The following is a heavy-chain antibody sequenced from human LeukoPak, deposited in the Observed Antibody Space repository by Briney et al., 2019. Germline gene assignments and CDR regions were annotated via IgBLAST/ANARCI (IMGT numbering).Heavy chain of an antibody. CDR2: IYPGDSDT. CDR1: GYSFTSYW. D-gene: IGHD1-26*01. CDR3: ARLPDSGSYFAVRAYYFDY. Sequence: GESLKISCKGSGYSFTSYWIGWVRQVPGKGLEWMGIIYPGDSDTRYSPSFQGQVTFSADKSISTAYLQWSSLKASDTAMYYCARLPDSGSYFAVRAYYFDYWGQGTLVTVSS. J-gene: IGHJ4*02. V-gene: IGHV5-51*01.